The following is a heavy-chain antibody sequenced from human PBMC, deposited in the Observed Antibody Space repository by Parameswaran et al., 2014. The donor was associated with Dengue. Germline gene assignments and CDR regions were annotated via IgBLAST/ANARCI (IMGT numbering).Heavy chain of an antibody. J-gene: IGHJ4*02. Sequence: VRQAPGKGLEWVANIKQDGSEKYYVDSVKGRFTISRDNAKNSLYLQMNSLRAEDTAVYYCARDDSYYYDSSGYYPVDYWGQGTLVTVSS. CDR2: IKQDGSEK. V-gene: IGHV3-7*01. D-gene: IGHD3-22*01. CDR3: ARDDSYYYDSSGYYPVDY.